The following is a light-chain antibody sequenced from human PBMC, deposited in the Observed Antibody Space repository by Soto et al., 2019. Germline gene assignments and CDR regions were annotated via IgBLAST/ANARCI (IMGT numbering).Light chain of an antibody. CDR2: GNS. Sequence: QAVVTQPPSVSGAPGQRVTISCTGSSSNIGAGYDVHWYQQLPGTAPKLLIYGNSNRPSGVPDRFSGSKSGTSASLAITGLQAEDEADYYCQSYDSSLSGWGVFGGGTKVTV. CDR1: SSNIGAGYD. J-gene: IGLJ3*02. V-gene: IGLV1-40*01. CDR3: QSYDSSLSGWGV.